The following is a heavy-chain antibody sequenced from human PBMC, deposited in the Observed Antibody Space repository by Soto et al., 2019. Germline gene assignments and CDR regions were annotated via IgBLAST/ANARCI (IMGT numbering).Heavy chain of an antibody. CDR1: GFSFSSYA. D-gene: IGHD2-15*01. CDR2: ISGSGGTT. J-gene: IGHJ4*02. Sequence: EVQLLESGGGLVQPGGSLRLSCAASGFSFSSYAMTWVRQAPGKGLEWVSAISGSGGTTFYAGSVKGRFTISRDNSKNTLHLQMNSLRAEDTAVYYCVKGQDGGRYSPLDYWGQGTLVTVSS. V-gene: IGHV3-23*01. CDR3: VKGQDGGRYSPLDY.